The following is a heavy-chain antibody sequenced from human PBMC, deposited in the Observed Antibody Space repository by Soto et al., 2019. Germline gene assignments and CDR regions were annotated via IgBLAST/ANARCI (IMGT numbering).Heavy chain of an antibody. CDR2: IYYSGST. D-gene: IGHD3-9*01. Sequence: SETLSLTCTVCGGSVSSGSYYWSWIRQPPGKGLEWIGYIYYSGSTNYNPSLKSRVTISVDTSKNQLSLKLSSVTAADPAVYYCARVSRDFAYYFDYWGQGTLVTVTS. CDR3: ARVSRDFAYYFDY. J-gene: IGHJ4*02. CDR1: GGSVSSGSYY. V-gene: IGHV4-61*01.